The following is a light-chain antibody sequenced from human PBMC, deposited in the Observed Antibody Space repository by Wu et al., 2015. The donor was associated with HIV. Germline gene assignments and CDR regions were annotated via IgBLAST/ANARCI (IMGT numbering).Light chain of an antibody. Sequence: IVLTQSPDTLSLSPGENATLSCRTSQSVASTSLAWYQQKRGQAPRLLIYGASIRAPGIPERFSGGVSETDFTLTINRLEPEDFALYYCQLYGSSPRYTFGQGTNLEIK. J-gene: IGKJ2*01. CDR3: QLYGSSPRYT. CDR1: QSVASTS. V-gene: IGKV3-20*01. CDR2: GAS.